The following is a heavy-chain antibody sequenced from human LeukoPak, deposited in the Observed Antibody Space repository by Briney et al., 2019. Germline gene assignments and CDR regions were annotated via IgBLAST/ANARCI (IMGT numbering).Heavy chain of an antibody. J-gene: IGHJ4*02. Sequence: GESLKISRKCSGSTLANYWIGWVRQLPGKGLGWMGIIYPGDSDTKYSPSFQGQVTMSVDKSINTAYLQWGSLKASDTAMYYCARLSTRLLDHWGQGTRVTVSS. CDR1: GSTLANYW. CDR3: ARLSTRLLDH. V-gene: IGHV5-51*01. CDR2: IYPGDSDT. D-gene: IGHD3-3*01.